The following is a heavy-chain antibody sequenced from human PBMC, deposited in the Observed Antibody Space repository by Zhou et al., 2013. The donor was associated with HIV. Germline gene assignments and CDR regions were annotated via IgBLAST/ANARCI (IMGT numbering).Heavy chain of an antibody. CDR2: IIPIFGTA. Sequence: QVQLVQSGAEVKKPGSSVKVSCKASGGTFSSYAISWVRQAPGQGLEWMGGIIPIFGTANYAQKFQGRVTITTDESTSTAYMELSSLRSEDTAVYYCARGRVRGIIRGYYYYMDVWGKGTTVTVSS. J-gene: IGHJ6*03. CDR3: ARGRVRGIIRGYYYYMDV. CDR1: GGTFSSYA. D-gene: IGHD3-16*01. V-gene: IGHV1-69*05.